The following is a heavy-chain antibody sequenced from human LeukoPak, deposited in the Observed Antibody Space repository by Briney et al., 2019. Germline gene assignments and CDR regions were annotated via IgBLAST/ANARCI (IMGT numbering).Heavy chain of an antibody. CDR1: GFTFSSYG. Sequence: GGSLRLSCAASGFTFSSYGMHWVRQAPGKGLEWVSYISSSGSTIYYADSVKGRFTISRDNAKNSLYLQMNSLRAEDTAIYHCARVEMATNTYFFSGFDVWGQGTTVTVSS. CDR3: ARVEMATNTYFFSGFDV. CDR2: ISSSGSTI. V-gene: IGHV3-48*04. D-gene: IGHD5-24*01. J-gene: IGHJ6*02.